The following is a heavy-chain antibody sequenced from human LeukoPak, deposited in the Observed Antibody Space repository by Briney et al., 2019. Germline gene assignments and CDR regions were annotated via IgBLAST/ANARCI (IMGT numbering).Heavy chain of an antibody. D-gene: IGHD6-6*01. CDR1: GYSFTSYW. V-gene: IGHV5-51*01. CDR2: IYPRDSDT. Sequence: GESLKISCKVSGYSFTSYWIGWVRQMPGKGLEWMGIIYPRDSDTRYSPSFQGQVTISADKSISTAYLQWSSLKASDTAMYYCARQLDEVYFDYWGQGTLVTVSS. CDR3: ARQLDEVYFDY. J-gene: IGHJ4*02.